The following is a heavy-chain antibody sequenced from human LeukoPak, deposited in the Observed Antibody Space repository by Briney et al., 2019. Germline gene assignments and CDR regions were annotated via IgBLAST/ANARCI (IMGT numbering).Heavy chain of an antibody. V-gene: IGHV3-21*01. Sequence: GGSLRLSCAASGFTFSSYSMNWVRQAPGKGLEWVSSISSSSSYIYYADSVKGRFTISRDNAKNSLYLQMNSLRAEDTAVYYCARAYSSSWTYYYYYYYYMDVWGKGTTVTVSS. CDR1: GFTFSSYS. J-gene: IGHJ6*03. CDR3: ARAYSSSWTYYYYYYYYMDV. D-gene: IGHD6-13*01. CDR2: ISSSSSYI.